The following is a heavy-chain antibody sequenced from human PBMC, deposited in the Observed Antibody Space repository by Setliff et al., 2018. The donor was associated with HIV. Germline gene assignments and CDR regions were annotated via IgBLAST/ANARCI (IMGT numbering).Heavy chain of an antibody. CDR3: ARGSSSWYYYYYYGMDF. J-gene: IGHJ6*02. Sequence: PSETLSLTCTVSGGSISSHYWSWIRQPPGKGLEWIGSIYYSGSTNYNPSIKSRVTISVDTSKNQFSLKLSSVTAADTAVYYCARGSSSWYYYYYYGMDFWGQGTTVTVSS. V-gene: IGHV4-59*11. CDR2: IYYSGST. D-gene: IGHD6-13*01. CDR1: GGSISSHY.